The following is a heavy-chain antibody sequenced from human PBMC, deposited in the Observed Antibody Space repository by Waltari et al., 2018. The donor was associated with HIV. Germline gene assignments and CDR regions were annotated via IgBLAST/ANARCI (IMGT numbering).Heavy chain of an antibody. J-gene: IGHJ6*02. CDR3: ASPLNAVTSAGAYYYYGMDV. V-gene: IGHV1-69*01. Sequence: QVQLVKSGAGAKKPGSSVKVSCKASGYITSGHALHWVRQAPGHGLHWMGGITPGVGAAHYAQKFQGRVTITADESTTTTFIEISGLTSHDTAVYYCASPLNAVTSAGAYYYYGMDVWGQGTMV. CDR1: GYITSGHA. CDR2: ITPGVGAA. D-gene: IGHD4-17*01.